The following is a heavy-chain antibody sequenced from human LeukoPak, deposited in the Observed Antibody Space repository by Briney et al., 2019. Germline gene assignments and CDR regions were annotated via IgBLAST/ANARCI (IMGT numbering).Heavy chain of an antibody. J-gene: IGHJ4*02. CDR1: GFTLTNYA. D-gene: IGHD3-22*01. V-gene: IGHV3-30-3*01. CDR2: ISYAGTNK. CDR3: ARGGYYYDTTGSPGDY. Sequence: GGSLRLSCVVSGFTLTNYALHWVRQAPGKGLEWVAVISYAGTNKYYADSVKGRFTISRDISKNTVYLHMDSLRDEDTAVYFCARGGYYYDTTGSPGDYWGQGTLVTVSS.